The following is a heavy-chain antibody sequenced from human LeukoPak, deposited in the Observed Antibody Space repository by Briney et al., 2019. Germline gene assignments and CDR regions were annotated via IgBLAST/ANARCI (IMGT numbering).Heavy chain of an antibody. CDR3: ARLSYYDSSGYYYTDASDN. V-gene: IGHV4-59*01. J-gene: IGHJ3*02. CDR2: IYYSGST. CDR1: GGSISSYY. Sequence: SETLSLTCTVSGGSISSYYWSWIRQPPGKGLEWIGHIYYSGSTNYNPSLKSRVTISVDTSKNQFSLKLSSVTAADTAVYYCARLSYYDSSGYYYTDASDNWGQGTMVTVSS. D-gene: IGHD3-22*01.